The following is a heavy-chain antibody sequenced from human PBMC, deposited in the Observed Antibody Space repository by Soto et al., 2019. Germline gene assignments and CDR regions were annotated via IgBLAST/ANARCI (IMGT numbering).Heavy chain of an antibody. CDR2: INAGNVNT. D-gene: IGHD3-3*01. CDR1: GYTSTGYA. V-gene: IGHV1-3*01. CDR3: ARVNDPHHITIFGVDDPYGIDV. J-gene: IGHJ6*02. Sequence: ASVKGSCKASGYTSTGYAMTSVRQAPRQPCEWLGWINAGNVNTKYSQKFQGRVTITRDTSASTAYMELRSLSTDNTSVYYCARVNDPHHITIFGVDDPYGIDVWGQGTTVTVTS.